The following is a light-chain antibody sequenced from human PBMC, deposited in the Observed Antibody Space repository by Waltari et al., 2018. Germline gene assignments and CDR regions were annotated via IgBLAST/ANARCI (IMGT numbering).Light chain of an antibody. J-gene: IGLJ3*02. CDR3: QTGGHGTWV. CDR2: VNSDGSH. Sequence: QLVLTQSPSASASLGASVKLTCTLSSGHSTNVLAWLQKRPEKGPLFVLKVNSDGSHSEGDEIPRCFAGYSAGAMRDLTIASRTAEDEADYYCQTGGHGTWVFGGGTKLTVL. V-gene: IGLV4-69*01. CDR1: SGHSTNV.